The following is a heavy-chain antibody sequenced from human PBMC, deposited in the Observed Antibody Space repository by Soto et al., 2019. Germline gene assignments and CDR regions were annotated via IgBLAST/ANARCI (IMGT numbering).Heavy chain of an antibody. V-gene: IGHV4-4*02. Sequence: QVQLQESGPGLVKPSGTLSLTCAVSGASVSSINWWNWVRQTPGKGLEWIGEIYQSGNTNYNPTPKSRATISVDKSKNQFSLTLSYLTAADTAVYYCAKQLIGGSYTLDVWGQGTTVTVSS. CDR3: AKQLIGGSYTLDV. CDR2: IYQSGNT. CDR1: GASVSSINW. J-gene: IGHJ6*02. D-gene: IGHD1-1*01.